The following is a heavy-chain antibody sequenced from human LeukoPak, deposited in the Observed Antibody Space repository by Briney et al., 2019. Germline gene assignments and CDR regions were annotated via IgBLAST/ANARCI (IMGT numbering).Heavy chain of an antibody. CDR2: IIPYNGNT. J-gene: IGHJ4*02. D-gene: IGHD1-14*01. CDR3: ARGGTTSWVGSFDQ. CDR1: DYTFTSYG. Sequence: ASVKVSCKASDYTFTSYGISWVRQAPGQGLEWMGWIIPYNGNTNYAQNLQGRVSMTTDTSTTTAYMVLTSLTSDDTAVYYCARGGTTSWVGSFDQWGQGTLVTVSS. V-gene: IGHV1-18*01.